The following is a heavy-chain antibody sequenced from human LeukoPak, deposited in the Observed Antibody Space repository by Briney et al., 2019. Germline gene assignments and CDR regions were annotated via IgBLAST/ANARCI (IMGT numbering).Heavy chain of an antibody. D-gene: IGHD5-24*01. CDR2: IIPLFGTA. Sequence: SLKICCKASGGTFSSYAISLVRQAPGQGLEWMGWIIPLFGTANYAQKFQGRVTITADKSTSTAYMELRSLRSEDTAVYYCARGPTVARRGPFDYWGQGNLVTVSS. CDR1: GGTFSSYA. CDR3: ARGPTVARRGPFDY. V-gene: IGHV1-69*06. J-gene: IGHJ4*02.